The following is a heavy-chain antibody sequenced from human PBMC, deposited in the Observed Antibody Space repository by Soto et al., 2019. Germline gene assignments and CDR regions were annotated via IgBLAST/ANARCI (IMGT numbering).Heavy chain of an antibody. CDR3: ASKVTFDYYYYYMDV. J-gene: IGHJ6*03. CDR1: GCTFSSYS. Sequence: GGSLRLSCAASGCTFSSYSMNWVRQAPGKGLEWVSYISSSSSTIYYADSVKGRFTISRDNAKNSLYLQMNSLRAEDTAVYYCASKVTFDYYYYYMDVWGKGTTVTSP. CDR2: ISSSSSTI. D-gene: IGHD3-16*01. V-gene: IGHV3-48*01.